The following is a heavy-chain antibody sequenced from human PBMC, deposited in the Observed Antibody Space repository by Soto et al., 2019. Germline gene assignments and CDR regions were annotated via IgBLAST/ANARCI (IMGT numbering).Heavy chain of an antibody. CDR2: IGGSGVIT. V-gene: IGHV3-23*01. CDR3: AKDPNGDYVGAFDS. CDR1: GFSFSSFA. D-gene: IGHD4-17*01. Sequence: EVQLLESGGGLVQPGGSLRLSCRASGFSFSSFAMTWVRQAPGKGPEWVSSIGGSGVITYYADSVKGRFTISRDNSRNTLFLHMNSLRADDTAVYHCAKDPNGDYVGAFDSWGQGTLVTVSS. J-gene: IGHJ4*02.